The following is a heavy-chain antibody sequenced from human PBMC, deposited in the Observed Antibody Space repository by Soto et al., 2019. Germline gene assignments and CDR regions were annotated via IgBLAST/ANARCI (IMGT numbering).Heavy chain of an antibody. J-gene: IGHJ4*02. Sequence: EVQLVESGGGLVKPGGSLRLSCAASGFTFSNAWMNWVRQAPGKGLEWVGRIKSKTDGGTTDYAAPVKGRFTISRXASKNTLYLSLNSLKTEDAGVYYCATPTIAAAWFNYWGQGTLVTVSS. CDR2: IKSKTDGGTT. CDR3: ATPTIAAAWFNY. D-gene: IGHD6-13*01. CDR1: GFTFSNAW. V-gene: IGHV3-15*01.